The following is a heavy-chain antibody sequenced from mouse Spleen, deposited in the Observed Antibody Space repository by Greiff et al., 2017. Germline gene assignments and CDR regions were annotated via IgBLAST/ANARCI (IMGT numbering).Heavy chain of an antibody. V-gene: IGHV1-4*01. D-gene: IGHD2-4*01. CDR3: ARGNDYDPYYFDY. CDR1: GYTFTSYT. J-gene: IGHJ2*01. Sequence: VQLQQSGAELARPGASVKMSCKASGYTFTSYTMHWVKQRPGQGLEWIGYINPSSGYTKYNQKFKDKATLTADKSSSTAYMQLSSLTSEDSAVYYCARGNDYDPYYFDYWGQGTTLTVSS. CDR2: INPSSGYT.